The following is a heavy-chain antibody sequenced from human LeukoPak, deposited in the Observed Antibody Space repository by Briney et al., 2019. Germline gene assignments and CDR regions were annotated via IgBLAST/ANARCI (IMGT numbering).Heavy chain of an antibody. CDR3: ARDYYYDSSTPTPPSAFDI. J-gene: IGHJ3*02. Sequence: GASVKVSCKASGYTFTSYYMHWVRQAPGQGLEWMGIINPSGGSTSYAQKFQGRVTMTRDTSTSTVYMELSSLRSEDTAVYYCARDYYYDSSTPTPPSAFDIWGQGTMVTVSS. V-gene: IGHV1-46*03. D-gene: IGHD3-22*01. CDR2: INPSGGST. CDR1: GYTFTSYY.